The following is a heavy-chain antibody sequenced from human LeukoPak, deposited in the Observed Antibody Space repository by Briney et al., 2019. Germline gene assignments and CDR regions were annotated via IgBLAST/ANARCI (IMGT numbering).Heavy chain of an antibody. CDR1: GFTFSSYA. CDR2: ISYDGSNK. J-gene: IGHJ4*02. CDR3: KKRGYVVVPAAISWYFDY. D-gene: IGHD2-2*01. Sequence: GGSLRLSCAASGFTFSSYAMHWVRQAPGKGLEWVAVISYDGSNKYYADSRKGRFTISRDNYKNTLHLQMNSLRAEDTAVYYCKKRGYVVVPAAISWYFDYWGQGTLVTVSS. V-gene: IGHV3-30*14.